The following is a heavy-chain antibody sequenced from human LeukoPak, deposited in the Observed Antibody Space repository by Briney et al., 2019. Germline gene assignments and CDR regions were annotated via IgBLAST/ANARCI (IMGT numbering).Heavy chain of an antibody. V-gene: IGHV4-59*08. CDR1: GGSISSYY. J-gene: IGHJ4*02. CDR2: IYYSGST. Sequence: SETLSLTCTVSGGSISSYYWSWIRQPPGKGLEWIGYIYYSGSTNYNPSLKSRVTISVDTSKNQFSLKLSSVTAADTAVYYCARTHYDSSGYYLRWGQGTLVTVSS. D-gene: IGHD3-22*01. CDR3: ARTHYDSSGYYLR.